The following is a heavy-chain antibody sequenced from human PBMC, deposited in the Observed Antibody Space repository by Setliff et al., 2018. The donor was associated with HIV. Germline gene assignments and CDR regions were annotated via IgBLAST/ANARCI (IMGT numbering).Heavy chain of an antibody. CDR3: ARGHGVYSGSYLAVYFDY. J-gene: IGHJ4*02. D-gene: IGHD1-26*01. CDR1: GGSIRSGSYY. V-gene: IGHV4-61*02. Sequence: PSETLSLTCTVSGGSIRSGSYYWSWIRQPAGKGLEWIGRFYTRGSTNYSPSLKSRVTISLDTSKNQVSLKVSSVTAADTAVYYCARGHGVYSGSYLAVYFDYWGQGTLVTVSS. CDR2: FYTRGST.